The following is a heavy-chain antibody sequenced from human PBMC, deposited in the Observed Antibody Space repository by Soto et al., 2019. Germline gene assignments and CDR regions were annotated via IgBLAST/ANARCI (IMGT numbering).Heavy chain of an antibody. D-gene: IGHD5-12*01. J-gene: IGHJ4*02. Sequence: GSLRLSCAASGFSFSTYGMHWVRQAPGKGLEWVAVIWYDGSNEYYADSVKGRFTISRDTSTNALYLQMNSLRAEDTAVYYCARDWLPHCFDYWGQGTPVTVSS. CDR3: ARDWLPHCFDY. CDR1: GFSFSTYG. V-gene: IGHV3-33*01. CDR2: IWYDGSNE.